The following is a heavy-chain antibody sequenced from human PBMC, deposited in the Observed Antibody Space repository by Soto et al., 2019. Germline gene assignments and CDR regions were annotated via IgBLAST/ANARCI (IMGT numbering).Heavy chain of an antibody. CDR1: GFNFNNYA. J-gene: IGHJ4*02. Sequence: GGSLRLSCAASGFNFNNYAMHWVRQAPGKGLEWVAIISPDGSNENYADSVQGRFTISRDNSKNTGYLQMNSLRAEDTAVYYCVKDHCGGDCYSNPYFDYWGQGTLVTVSS. D-gene: IGHD2-21*02. V-gene: IGHV3-30-3*01. CDR2: ISPDGSNE. CDR3: VKDHCGGDCYSNPYFDY.